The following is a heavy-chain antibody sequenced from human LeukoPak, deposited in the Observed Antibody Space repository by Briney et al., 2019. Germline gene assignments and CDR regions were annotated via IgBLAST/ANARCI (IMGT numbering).Heavy chain of an antibody. J-gene: IGHJ6*02. Sequence: PSETLSLTCTVSGGSISSYYWSWIRQPAGKGLEWIGRIYTSGSTNYNPSLKSRVTMSVDTSKNQFSLKLSSVTAADTAVYYCARDGSGYDYGDYYYGMDVWGQGTTVTVSS. CDR3: ARDGSGYDYGDYYYGMDV. CDR2: IYTSGST. V-gene: IGHV4-4*07. CDR1: GGSISSYY. D-gene: IGHD5-12*01.